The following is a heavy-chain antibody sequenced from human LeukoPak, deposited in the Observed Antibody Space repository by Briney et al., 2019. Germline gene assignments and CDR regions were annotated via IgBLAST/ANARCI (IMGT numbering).Heavy chain of an antibody. J-gene: IGHJ6*02. CDR2: IYYSGST. D-gene: IGHD3-9*01. CDR3: ARGYYDIFVGVFYGMDV. V-gene: IGHV4-59*12. Sequence: SETLSLTCTVSGGSISSYYWSWIRQPPGKGLEWIGYIYYSGSTNYNPSLKSRVTISVDRSKNQFSLKLSSVTAADTAVYYCARGYYDIFVGVFYGMDVWGQGTTVTVSS. CDR1: GGSISSYY.